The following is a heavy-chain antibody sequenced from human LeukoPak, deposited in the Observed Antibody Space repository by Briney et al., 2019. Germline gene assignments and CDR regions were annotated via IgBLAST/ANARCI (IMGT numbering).Heavy chain of an antibody. CDR3: VRNLDFWGDSEDY. V-gene: IGHV3-74*01. CDR1: GFTFSSYW. D-gene: IGHD3-3*01. CDR2: INSDGSTT. Sequence: GGSLRLSCAASGFTFSSYWMHWVRQAPGKGLVWVSRINSDGSTTTYADSVKGRFTISRDNAKNTLYLQMNSLRAEDTAVYYCVRNLDFWGDSEDYWGQGTLVTVSS. J-gene: IGHJ4*02.